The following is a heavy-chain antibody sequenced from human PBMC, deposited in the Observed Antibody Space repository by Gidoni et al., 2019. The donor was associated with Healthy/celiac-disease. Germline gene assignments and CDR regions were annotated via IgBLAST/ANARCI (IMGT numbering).Heavy chain of an antibody. Sequence: QVQLVESGGGVVQPGRSLRLSCAASGFTFSSYAMHWVRQAPGKGREWVAVISYDGSNKYYADSVKGRFTISRDNSKNTLYLQMNSLRAEDTAVYYCARETRDSYGYFTFDYWGQGTLVTVSS. CDR3: ARETRDSYGYFTFDY. V-gene: IGHV3-30*16. D-gene: IGHD5-18*01. CDR2: ISYDGSNK. CDR1: GFTFSSYA. J-gene: IGHJ4*02.